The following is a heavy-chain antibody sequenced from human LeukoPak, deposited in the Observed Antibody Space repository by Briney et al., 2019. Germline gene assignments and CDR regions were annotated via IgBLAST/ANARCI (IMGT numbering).Heavy chain of an antibody. V-gene: IGHV1-18*01. CDR3: ARVLSILAGRLYYYYGMDV. J-gene: IGHJ6*02. CDR1: GYTFTSYG. CDR2: ISAYNGNT. D-gene: IGHD6-6*01. Sequence: ASVKVSCKASGYTFTSYGISWVRQAPGQGLEWMGWISAYNGNTNYAQKLQGRVTMTTDTSTSTAYMELRSPRSDDTAVYYCARVLSILAGRLYYYYGMDVWGQGTTVTVSS.